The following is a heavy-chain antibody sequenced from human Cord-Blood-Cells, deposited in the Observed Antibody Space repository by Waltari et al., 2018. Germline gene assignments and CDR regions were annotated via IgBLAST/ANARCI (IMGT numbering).Heavy chain of an antibody. J-gene: IGHJ6*03. D-gene: IGHD6-13*01. V-gene: IGHV4-4*07. Sequence: QVQLQESGPGLVKPSQNLSLTCTVPGGSLSSYYWRWIRQPAGKGLEWIGRIYTSGSTNYNPSLKSRVTMSVDTSKNQFSLKLSSVTAADTAVYYCAREGYSSSRIYYYYMDVWGKGTTVTVSS. CDR2: IYTSGST. CDR3: AREGYSSSRIYYYYMDV. CDR1: GGSLSSYY.